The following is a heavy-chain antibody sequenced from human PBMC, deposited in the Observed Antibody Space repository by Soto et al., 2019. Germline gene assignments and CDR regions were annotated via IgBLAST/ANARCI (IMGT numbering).Heavy chain of an antibody. CDR3: ARDFGVGLRLGELSFYYYYYGMDV. CDR1: GYTFTGYY. Sequence: GASVKVSCKASGYTFTGYYMHWVRQAPGQGLEWMGWINPNSGGTNYAQKFQGWVTMTRDTSISTAYMELSRLRSDDTAVYYCARDFGVGLRLGELSFYYYYYGMDVWGQGTTVTVSS. V-gene: IGHV1-2*04. D-gene: IGHD3-16*02. CDR2: INPNSGGT. J-gene: IGHJ6*02.